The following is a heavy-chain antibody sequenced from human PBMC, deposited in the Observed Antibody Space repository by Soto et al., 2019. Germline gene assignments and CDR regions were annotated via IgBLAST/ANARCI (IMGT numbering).Heavy chain of an antibody. CDR2: ISYDGSNK. CDR3: ARDPYPFFYESYGYHQDLQPFPDQPSSDL. D-gene: IGHD6-25*01. Sequence: GARRVSCGASGFTLSSYGMHGGRQAPGKGLEWVAVISYDGSNKYYAGSVKGRFTISRDNSKNTLYLQMNSLRAEDTAVYYCARDPYPFFYESYGYHQDLQPFPDQPSSDL. V-gene: IGHV3-30*03. J-gene: IGHJ2*01. CDR1: GFTLSSYG.